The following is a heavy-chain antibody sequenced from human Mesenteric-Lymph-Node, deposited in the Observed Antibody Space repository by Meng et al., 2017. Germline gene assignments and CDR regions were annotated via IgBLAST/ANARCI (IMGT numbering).Heavy chain of an antibody. CDR3: ARRRGGSGRDC. D-gene: IGHD3-10*01. CDR2: IYHSGST. CDR1: GGSISSSNVH. Sequence: LQLPQPGPGVVKPAVTLSLPCPVSGGSISSSNVHWAWIRQPPGKGLEGIGAIYHSGSTSYNPSLQSRVTMFVDTSKNQFSLMLTSVTATDTAVYYCARRRGGSGRDCWGQGTLVTVSS. V-gene: IGHV4-39*01. J-gene: IGHJ4*02.